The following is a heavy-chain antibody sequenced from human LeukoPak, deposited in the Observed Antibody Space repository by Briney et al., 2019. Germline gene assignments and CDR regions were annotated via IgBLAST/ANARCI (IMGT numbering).Heavy chain of an antibody. CDR2: INEDGRVK. V-gene: IGHV3-7*05. CDR3: ARDLGASQHLSWFGP. CDR1: GFTFSNYC. J-gene: IGHJ5*02. D-gene: IGHD1-26*01. Sequence: PGGSLRLSCAASGFTFSNYCMSWVRQAPGKGLEWVGNINEDGRVKYYVDSVKGRFTISRDNAKNSLYLQMNSLRAEDTAVYYCARDLGASQHLSWFGPWGQGTLVTVSS.